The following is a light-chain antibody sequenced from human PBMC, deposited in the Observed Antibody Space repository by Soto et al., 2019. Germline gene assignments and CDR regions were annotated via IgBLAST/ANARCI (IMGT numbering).Light chain of an antibody. CDR1: QGIGDN. CDR2: DTS. CDR3: QHYNSSPLT. J-gene: IGKJ4*01. V-gene: IGKV3-15*01. Sequence: VMTQSPATLSTSLGEGVTITCRASQGIGDNLAWYQQKPGQTPRLLIYDTSTRPTGVPARFSGSRSGTEFTLTISSLQPEDVAIYYCQHYNSSPLTFGGGTKVESK.